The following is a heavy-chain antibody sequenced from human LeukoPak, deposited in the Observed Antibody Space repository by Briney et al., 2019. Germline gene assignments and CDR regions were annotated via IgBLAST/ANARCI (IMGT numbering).Heavy chain of an antibody. D-gene: IGHD1-20*01. Sequence: PGGSLRLSCAPSASGVDFTTHSMNWVRQAPGKGLEWISYIHSSGDYIFYADSVKGRFTVSRDNARNSLYLQMNSLRAEDTLIDYCAREYNSRATFDYWGQGTLVTVSS. CDR1: GVDFTTHS. CDR2: IHSSGDYI. J-gene: IGHJ4*02. CDR3: AREYNSRATFDY. V-gene: IGHV3-21*05.